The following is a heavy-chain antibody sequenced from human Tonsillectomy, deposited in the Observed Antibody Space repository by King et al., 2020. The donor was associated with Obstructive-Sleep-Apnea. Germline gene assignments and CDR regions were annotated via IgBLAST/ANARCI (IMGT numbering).Heavy chain of an antibody. V-gene: IGHV3-9*01. J-gene: IGHJ4*02. CDR3: AKDAAAYCSSTSCYVSD. Sequence: VQLVESGGGLVQPGRSLRLSCAASGFTFDGYAMHWIRQAPGKGLEWVSGISWNRGSIDYADSVRGRFTISRDNAKNSLYLQMNSLRAEDTALYYCAKDAAAYCSSTSCYVSDWGQGTLVTVSS. CDR1: GFTFDGYA. D-gene: IGHD2-2*01. CDR2: ISWNRGSI.